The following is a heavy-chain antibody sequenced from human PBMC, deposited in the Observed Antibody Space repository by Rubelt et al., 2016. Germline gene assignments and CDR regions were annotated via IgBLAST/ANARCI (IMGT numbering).Heavy chain of an antibody. CDR2: INQSGTT. D-gene: IGHD6-19*01. Sequence: QVQLQQWGAGLLKPSETLSLTCAVYGGSFSGYYWTWIRQPPGKGLEWIGEINQSGTTNYNQSLNSRVTISVDTSKNQFSRKLSSVTAADTAGDYCARHVSSGWYYYYGMDVWGQGTTVTVSS. V-gene: IGHV4-34*01. CDR3: ARHVSSGWYYYYGMDV. CDR1: GGSFSGYY. J-gene: IGHJ6*02.